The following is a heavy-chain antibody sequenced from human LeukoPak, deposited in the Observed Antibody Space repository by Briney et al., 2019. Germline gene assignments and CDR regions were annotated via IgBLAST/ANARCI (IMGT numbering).Heavy chain of an antibody. CDR3: ASSSSSWYQVSLYYFDY. V-gene: IGHV4-39*07. CDR2: IYYSGSS. D-gene: IGHD6-13*01. J-gene: IGHJ4*02. CDR1: GGSISSSSYY. Sequence: SETLSLTCTVSGGSISSSSYYWGWIRQPPGKGLEWIGSIYYSGSSYYNPFLKSRVTISVDTSKNQFSLKLSSVTAADTAVYYCASSSSSWYQVSLYYFDYWGQGTLVTVSS.